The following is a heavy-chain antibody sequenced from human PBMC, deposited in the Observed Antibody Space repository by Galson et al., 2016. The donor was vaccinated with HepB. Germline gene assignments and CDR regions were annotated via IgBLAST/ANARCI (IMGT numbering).Heavy chain of an antibody. V-gene: IGHV3-23*01. CDR2: ITRSGDAT. CDR3: GKHGGFDY. CDR1: GFSFSNSG. J-gene: IGHJ4*02. Sequence: SLRLSCAASGFSFSNSGMSWVRRAPGRGLEWVSGITRSGDATQYADFVKGRFTISRDNSKNTLYLYMNKLTAVYTAIYYCGKHGGFDYWGQGALVTVSS. D-gene: IGHD3-16*01.